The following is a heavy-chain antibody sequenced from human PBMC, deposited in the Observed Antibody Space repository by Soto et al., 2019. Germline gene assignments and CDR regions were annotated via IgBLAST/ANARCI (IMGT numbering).Heavy chain of an antibody. CDR2: IYYSGST. CDR1: GGSISSGGYY. V-gene: IGHV4-31*03. CDR3: ARGRHYGNFDY. Sequence: QVQLQESGPGLVKPSQTLSLTCTVSGGSISSGGYYWSWIRHHPGKGLEWIGYIYYSGSTYYNPYLKSRVTISVDTSKNQFSLMLSSVTAADTAVYYCARGRHYGNFDYWGQGTLVTVSS. D-gene: IGHD3-10*01. J-gene: IGHJ4*02.